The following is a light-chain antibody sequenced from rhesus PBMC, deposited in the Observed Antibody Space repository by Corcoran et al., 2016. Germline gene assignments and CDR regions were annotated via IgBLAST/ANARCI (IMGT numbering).Light chain of an antibody. CDR1: QSLVHSNEQTY. Sequence: DVVMTQSPLSLPVTLGQPASISCRSSQSLVHSNEQTYLNWLQQKPGQPPRRLIYQGSNRDSGVPDRFSGSGAGTDFTMKMSRVEAEDVGVYYCMQGTHWPPSFGQGTKVEIK. V-gene: IGKV2S9*01. J-gene: IGKJ2*01. CDR2: QGS. CDR3: MQGTHWPPS.